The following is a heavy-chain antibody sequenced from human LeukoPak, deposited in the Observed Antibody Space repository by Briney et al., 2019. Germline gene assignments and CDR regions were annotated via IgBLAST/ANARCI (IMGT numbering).Heavy chain of an antibody. CDR3: AKVFEVRGARRPKDY. CDR2: ISYDGGNK. Sequence: GRSQRLSCAASGFTFSDYGMHWVRQAPGKGLEWVALISYDGGNKFYADSVRDRFTISRDNSKNTLFLQMNSLRTEDTAMYYCAKVFEVRGARRPKDYWGQGTLVIVSS. J-gene: IGHJ4*02. V-gene: IGHV3-30*18. CDR1: GFTFSDYG. D-gene: IGHD3-10*01.